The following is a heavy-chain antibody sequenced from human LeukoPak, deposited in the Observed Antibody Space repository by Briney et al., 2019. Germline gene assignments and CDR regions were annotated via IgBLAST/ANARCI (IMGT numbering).Heavy chain of an antibody. V-gene: IGHV4-59*11. Sequence: SETLSLTCTVSGGSISSHYWSWIRQPPGKGLEWIRYIYYSGSTNYNPSLKSRVTISVDTSKNQFSLKLSSVTAADTAVYYCARTVYDFWSGYCWFDPWGQGTLVTVSS. CDR1: GGSISSHY. J-gene: IGHJ5*02. CDR2: IYYSGST. D-gene: IGHD3-3*01. CDR3: ARTVYDFWSGYCWFDP.